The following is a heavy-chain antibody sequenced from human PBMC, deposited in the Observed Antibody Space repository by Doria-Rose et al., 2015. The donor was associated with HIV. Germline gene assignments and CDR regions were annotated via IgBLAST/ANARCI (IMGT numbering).Heavy chain of an antibody. J-gene: IGHJ4*02. V-gene: IGHV2-26*01. CDR3: ARIKSSRWYHKYYFDF. D-gene: IGHD6-13*01. CDR1: GVSLSSPGMG. Sequence: QITLKESGPVLVKPTETLTLTCTVSGVSLSSPGMGVSWIRQPTGKALEWLANIFSDDERSYKTSLKSRLTISRCTSSAQVLLTMTDMDPVYTATYYCARIKSSRWYHKYYFDFWGQGALVIVSA. CDR2: IFSDDER.